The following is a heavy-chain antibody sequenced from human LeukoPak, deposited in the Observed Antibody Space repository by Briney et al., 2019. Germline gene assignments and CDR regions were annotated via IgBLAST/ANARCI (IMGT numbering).Heavy chain of an antibody. D-gene: IGHD3-16*01. V-gene: IGHV3-30*02. CDR2: TQYDGSNK. CDR3: AKVDWGPREHFDH. J-gene: IGHJ4*02. CDR1: EFTFSIYG. Sequence: PGGSLRLSCAASEFTFSIYGMHWVRQAPGKGLEWVAFTQYDGSNKYYADSVKGRFTISRDSSKNTLYLQMNSLRAEDTAVYYCAKVDWGPREHFDHWGQGTLVTVSS.